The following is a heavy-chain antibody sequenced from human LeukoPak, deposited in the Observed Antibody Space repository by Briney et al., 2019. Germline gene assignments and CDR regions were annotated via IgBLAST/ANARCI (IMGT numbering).Heavy chain of an antibody. CDR1: GHTLTGYY. CDR3: ARGRIVATICPFDY. CDR2: INPKSGGT. D-gene: IGHD5-12*01. Sequence: ASVKVSCTASGHTLTGYYIHWVRQVPGQGLEWMGWINPKSGGTNYAQKFQGRVTMTRDSSISTAYMELSRLTSDDTAVYYCARGRIVATICPFDYWGQGTLVTVSS. V-gene: IGHV1-2*02. J-gene: IGHJ4*02.